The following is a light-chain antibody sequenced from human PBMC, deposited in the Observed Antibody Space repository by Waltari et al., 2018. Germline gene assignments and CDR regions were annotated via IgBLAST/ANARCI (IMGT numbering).Light chain of an antibody. Sequence: ETVMTQSPSTLSLSPGDRATLSCRASQSVSTNLAWYQKKPGQAPRLLIYGASIRSTGIPARFSGRGAGTEFTLTISSLQSEDFAVYYCQQYNNWPPYIFGQGSQLEI. CDR3: QQYNNWPPYI. CDR2: GAS. J-gene: IGKJ2*01. V-gene: IGKV3-15*01. CDR1: QSVSTN.